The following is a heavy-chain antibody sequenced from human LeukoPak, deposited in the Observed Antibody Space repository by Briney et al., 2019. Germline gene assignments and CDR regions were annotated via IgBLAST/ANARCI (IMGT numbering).Heavy chain of an antibody. CDR3: ARGDYGEYQLLSGTGPNWFDP. CDR2: INHSGST. V-gene: IGHV4-34*01. D-gene: IGHD2-2*01. Sequence: SETLSLTCAVYGGSFSGYYWSWIRQPPGKGLEWIGEINHSGSTNYNPSLKSRVTISVDTSKNQFSLKLSSVTAADTAVYYCARGDYGEYQLLSGTGPNWFDPWGQGTLVTVSS. CDR1: GGSFSGYY. J-gene: IGHJ5*02.